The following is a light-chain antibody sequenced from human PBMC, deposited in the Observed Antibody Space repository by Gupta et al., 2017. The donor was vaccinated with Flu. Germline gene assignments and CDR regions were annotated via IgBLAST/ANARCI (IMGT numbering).Light chain of an antibody. Sequence: PSSLSASVGDRVTITCQASQDISTYLSWYQHKPGKAPKLLICDASTLQTGVPSSFSGRGSGTDFTFTISSLQPEDIGTYYCQQDGNLPPSFGGGVKVGIK. CDR1: QDISTY. J-gene: IGKJ4*01. V-gene: IGKV1-33*01. CDR3: QQDGNLPPS. CDR2: DAS.